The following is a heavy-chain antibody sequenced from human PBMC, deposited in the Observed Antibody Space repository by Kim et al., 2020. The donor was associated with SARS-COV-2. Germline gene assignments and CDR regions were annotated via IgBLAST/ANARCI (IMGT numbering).Heavy chain of an antibody. Sequence: ASVKVSCKASGYTFTSYGISWVRQAPGQGLEWMGWISAYNGNTNYAQKLQGRVTMTTDTSTSTAYMELMSLRSDDTAVYYCAREISYSGSFPLDYWGQGTLVTVSS. V-gene: IGHV1-18*01. CDR2: ISAYNGNT. J-gene: IGHJ4*02. D-gene: IGHD1-26*01. CDR3: AREISYSGSFPLDY. CDR1: GYTFTSYG.